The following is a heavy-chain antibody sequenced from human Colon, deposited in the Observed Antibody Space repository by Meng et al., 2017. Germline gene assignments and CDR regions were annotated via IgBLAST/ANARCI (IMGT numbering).Heavy chain of an antibody. Sequence: LQESGQGLVKPSETLALTCAVSGGSISTYYWSWIRQPPGKGLEWIGNNYYSGSTNYNPSLASRVTISVDSSKNQFSLKLSSVTAADTAVYYCARHQNGGTYPLDYWGQGTLVTVSS. CDR3: ARHQNGGTYPLDY. CDR2: NYYSGST. J-gene: IGHJ4*02. D-gene: IGHD3-16*02. V-gene: IGHV4-59*08. CDR1: GGSISTYY.